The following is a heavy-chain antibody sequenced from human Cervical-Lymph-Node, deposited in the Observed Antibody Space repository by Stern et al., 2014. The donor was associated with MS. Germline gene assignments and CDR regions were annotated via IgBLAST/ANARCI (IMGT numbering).Heavy chain of an antibody. Sequence: VQLVESGGGLVKPGGSLRLSCAASGFTVSSYSMNWVRQAPGKGLEWVSSISTSGVYTYYADYVKGRFTISRDTAQKSLYLELSSLRAEYTAVYYCTRAAGITASGSHFDYWGQGILVTVSS. D-gene: IGHD6-19*01. J-gene: IGHJ4*02. CDR3: TRAAGITASGSHFDY. CDR1: GFTVSSYS. V-gene: IGHV3-21*01. CDR2: ISTSGVYT.